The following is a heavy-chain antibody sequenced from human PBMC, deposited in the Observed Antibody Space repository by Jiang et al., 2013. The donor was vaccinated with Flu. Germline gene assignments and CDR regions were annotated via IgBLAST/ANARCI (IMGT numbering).Heavy chain of an antibody. Sequence: LVKPSETLSLRCTVSGDSVSGYFWSWIRQPPGKGLEYIGYIHSNGETNYNPSLESRVTISVDTSRNQFSVTLGSVTAADTAVYYCARFSKLGSAHYLDYWGQGTLVTVSS. CDR1: GDSVSGYF. CDR2: IHSNGET. D-gene: IGHD7-27*01. CDR3: ARFSKLGSAHYLDY. J-gene: IGHJ4*02. V-gene: IGHV4-59*02.